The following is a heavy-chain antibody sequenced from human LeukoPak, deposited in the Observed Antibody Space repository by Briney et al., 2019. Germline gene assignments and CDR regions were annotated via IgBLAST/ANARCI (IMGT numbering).Heavy chain of an antibody. J-gene: IGHJ4*02. V-gene: IGHV3-33*08. CDR3: ARDRGSGSYYILFDY. CDR2: IWYDGSNK. Sequence: GGSLRLSCAASGFTFSSYAMSWVRQAPGKGLEWVAVIWYDGSNKYYADSVKGRFTISRDNSKNTLYLQMNSLRAEDTAVYYCARDRGSGSYYILFDYWGQGTLVTVSS. CDR1: GFTFSSYA. D-gene: IGHD3-10*01.